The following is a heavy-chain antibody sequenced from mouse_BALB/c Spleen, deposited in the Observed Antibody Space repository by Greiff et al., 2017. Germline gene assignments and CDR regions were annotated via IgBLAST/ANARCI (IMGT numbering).Heavy chain of an antibody. CDR1: GYTFTDYA. CDR2: ISTYYGDA. J-gene: IGHJ4*01. D-gene: IGHD4-1*01. Sequence: QVQLQQSGAELVRPGVSVKISCKGSGYTFTDYAMHWVKQSHAKSLEWIGVISTYYGDASYNQKFKGKATMTVDKSSSTAYMELARLTSEDSAIYYCARSGALGGDYAMDYWGQGTSVTVSS. CDR3: ARSGALGGDYAMDY. V-gene: IGHV1S137*01.